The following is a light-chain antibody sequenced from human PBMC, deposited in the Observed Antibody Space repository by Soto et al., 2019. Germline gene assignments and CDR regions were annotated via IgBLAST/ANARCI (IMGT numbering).Light chain of an antibody. V-gene: IGLV2-23*01. J-gene: IGLJ3*02. CDR3: CSYASSSTYWV. Sequence: QSALTQPASVSGSPGQSITISCTGTSSDAGSYNFVSWYQQHPGNAPKVMIYEDSKRPSGVSNRFSGSKSGNTASLTISGLQDEDEADYYCCSYASSSTYWVFGGGTKLTVL. CDR2: EDS. CDR1: SSDAGSYNF.